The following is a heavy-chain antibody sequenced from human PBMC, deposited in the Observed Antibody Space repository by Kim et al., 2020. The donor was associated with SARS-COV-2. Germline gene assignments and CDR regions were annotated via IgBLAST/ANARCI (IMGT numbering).Heavy chain of an antibody. CDR1: GFTFSSYA. D-gene: IGHD6-13*01. Sequence: GGSLRLSCAASGFTFSSYAMSWVRQAPGKGLEWVSAISGSGGSTYYADSVKGRFTISRDNSKNTLYLQMNSLRAEDTAVYYCAKVSHQPEAAGPSYYYGMDVWGQGTTVTVSS. CDR2: ISGSGGST. CDR3: AKVSHQPEAAGPSYYYGMDV. V-gene: IGHV3-23*01. J-gene: IGHJ6*02.